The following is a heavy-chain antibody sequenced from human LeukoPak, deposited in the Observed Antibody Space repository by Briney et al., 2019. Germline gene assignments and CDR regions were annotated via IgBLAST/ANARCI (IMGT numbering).Heavy chain of an antibody. Sequence: PSETLSLTCTVSGGSISSGGYYWGWIRQHPGKGLEWIGYIYYSGSTYYNPSLESRVTISVDTSKNQFSLKLSSVTAADTAVYYCARLVVNYGGGFDYWGQGTLVTVSS. J-gene: IGHJ4*02. V-gene: IGHV4-31*03. CDR2: IYYSGST. CDR1: GGSISSGGYY. CDR3: ARLVVNYGGGFDY. D-gene: IGHD3-22*01.